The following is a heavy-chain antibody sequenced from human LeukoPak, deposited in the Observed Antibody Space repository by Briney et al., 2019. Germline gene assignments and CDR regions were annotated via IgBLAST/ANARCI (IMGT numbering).Heavy chain of an antibody. CDR2: IRYDGSNK. J-gene: IGHJ4*02. D-gene: IGHD3-10*01. CDR3: ATEPSYYGSGNDY. CDR1: GFTFSSYG. V-gene: IGHV3-30*02. Sequence: GGSLRLSCAASGFTFSSYGMHWVRQAPGKGLEWVAFIRYDGSNKYYADSVKGRFTISRDNSKNTLYLQMNSLRAEDTAVYYCATEPSYYGSGNDYWGQGTLVTVSS.